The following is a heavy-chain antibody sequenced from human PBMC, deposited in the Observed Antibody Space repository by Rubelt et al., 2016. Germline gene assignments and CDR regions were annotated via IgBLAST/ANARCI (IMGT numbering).Heavy chain of an antibody. V-gene: IGHV4-39*07. J-gene: IGHJ4*02. Sequence: GAGLVKPSETLSLTCTVSGGSISSSSDYWGWIRQPPGKGLEWIGSVYYSGSTYYSPSLKSRVTISVDTSKNQFSLKLSSVTAADTAVSYCARGPSYYDFWSGPQGYWGQGTLVTVSS. CDR3: ARGPSYYDFWSGPQGY. CDR2: VYYSGST. D-gene: IGHD3-3*01. CDR1: GGSISSSSDY.